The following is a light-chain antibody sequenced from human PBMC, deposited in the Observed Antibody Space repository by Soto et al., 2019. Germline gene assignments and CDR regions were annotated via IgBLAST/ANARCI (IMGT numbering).Light chain of an antibody. Sequence: QSVLTQPPSASGTPGQRVTISCSGSKSNIGSHTVNWYQQLPGTAPKLLIYNNNQRPSGVPDRFSGSKSGATASLAISGLQSEDEADYYCATWDESLNGGVFGGGTHLTVL. J-gene: IGLJ7*01. CDR2: NNN. V-gene: IGLV1-44*01. CDR3: ATWDESLNGGV. CDR1: KSNIGSHT.